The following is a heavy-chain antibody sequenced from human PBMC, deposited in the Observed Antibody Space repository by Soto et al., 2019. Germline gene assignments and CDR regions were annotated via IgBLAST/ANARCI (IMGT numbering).Heavy chain of an antibody. CDR1: GGTLSSYT. D-gene: IGHD2-15*01. V-gene: IGHV1-69*08. J-gene: IGHJ4*02. CDR2: VIPNLGVT. CDR3: ARDKGYCSDTSCPDFDY. Sequence: QVQLVQSGAEVKKPGSSVKVSCKASGGTLSSYTFSWVRQAPGQGLEWMERVIPNLGVTNYEKKFQGRFTIVVNTSTNTAYMELNSLRYEDTAVYYCARDKGYCSDTSCPDFDYWGQGTLVTVSS.